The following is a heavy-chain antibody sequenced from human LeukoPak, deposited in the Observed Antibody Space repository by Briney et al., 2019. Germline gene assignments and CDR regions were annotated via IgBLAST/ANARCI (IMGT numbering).Heavy chain of an antibody. CDR3: ARGHYGMDV. CDR1: GFTFSSYG. J-gene: IGHJ6*02. Sequence: PGRSLRLSCAASGFTFSSYGMHWVRQAPGKGLEWVAVISYDGSNKYYADSVKGRFTISRDNSKNTLYPQMNTLRAEDTAVYYCARGHYGMDVWGQGTTVTVSS. V-gene: IGHV3-30*12. CDR2: ISYDGSNK.